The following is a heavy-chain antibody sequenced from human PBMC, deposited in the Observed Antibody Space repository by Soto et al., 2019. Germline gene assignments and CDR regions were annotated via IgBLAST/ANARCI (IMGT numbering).Heavy chain of an antibody. CDR1: GGSFSSYY. CDR3: ARGRGWFYQAQLGGFDP. J-gene: IGHJ5*02. Sequence: PSETLSLTCTVYGGSFSSYYCSWIRQPPGKGLEWIGEINNIGSTNYNPSLKSRVTISVDTSKNQFSLKLSSVTAADTAVYYCARGRGWFYQAQLGGFDPWGQGTLVTVSS. V-gene: IGHV4-34*01. CDR2: INNIGST. D-gene: IGHD6-6*01.